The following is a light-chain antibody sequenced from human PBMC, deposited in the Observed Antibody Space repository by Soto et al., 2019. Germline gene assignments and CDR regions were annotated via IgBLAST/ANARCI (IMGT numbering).Light chain of an antibody. Sequence: DIVLTQSPASLAVSLGERATINCKSSQSVLFSSNSKNFLAWYQQKSGQPPKLLIYWASTRESGVPDRFSGSGSVTDFTLTISSPQAEDVAVYYCQQYYSPPLTFGGGTKVEIK. CDR3: QQYYSPPLT. V-gene: IGKV4-1*01. J-gene: IGKJ4*01. CDR2: WAS. CDR1: QSVLFSSNSKNF.